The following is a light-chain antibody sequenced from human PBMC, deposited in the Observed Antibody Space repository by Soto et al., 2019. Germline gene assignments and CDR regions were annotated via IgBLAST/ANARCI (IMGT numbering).Light chain of an antibody. CDR1: SSDVGSYNR. Sequence: QSVLIQPPSVSGSPGQSVTISCTGTSSDVGSYNRVSWYQQPPGTAPKLMIYEVSNRPSGVPDRFSGSKSGNTASLTISGLQAEDEADYYCSSYTSSSTLVFGGGTKLTVL. CDR2: EVS. V-gene: IGLV2-18*02. CDR3: SSYTSSSTLV. J-gene: IGLJ2*01.